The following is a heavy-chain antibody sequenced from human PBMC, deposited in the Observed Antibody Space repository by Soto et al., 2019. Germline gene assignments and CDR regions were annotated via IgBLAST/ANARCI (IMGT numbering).Heavy chain of an antibody. Sequence: ASVKVSCKASGYTFTSYDINWVRQATGQGLEWMGWMNPNSGNTGYAQKFQGRVTMTRNTSISTAYMELSSLRSEDTAVYYCTRIGYCSSTSCYTAYYYYGMDVWDQGTTVTVSS. D-gene: IGHD2-2*02. J-gene: IGHJ6*02. CDR3: TRIGYCSSTSCYTAYYYYGMDV. CDR1: GYTFTSYD. CDR2: MNPNSGNT. V-gene: IGHV1-8*01.